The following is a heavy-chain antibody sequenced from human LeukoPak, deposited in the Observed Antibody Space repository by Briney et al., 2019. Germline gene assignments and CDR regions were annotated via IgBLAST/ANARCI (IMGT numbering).Heavy chain of an antibody. CDR2: IYYSGST. CDR3: ARAIAAAGILNY. D-gene: IGHD6-13*01. J-gene: IGHJ4*02. V-gene: IGHV4-59*01. CDR1: GGSLSSYY. Sequence: SETLSLTCTVSGGSLSSYYWSWIRQPPGEGLEWIGYIYYSGSTNYNPSLKSRVTISVDTSKNQFSLKLSSVTAADTAVYYCARAIAAAGILNYWGQGTLVTVSS.